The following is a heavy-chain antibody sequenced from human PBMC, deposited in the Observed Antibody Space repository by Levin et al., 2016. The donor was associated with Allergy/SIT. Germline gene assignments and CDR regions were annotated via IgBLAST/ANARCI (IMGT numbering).Heavy chain of an antibody. Sequence: ASVKVSCKASGYTFTSYYMHWVRQAPGQGLEWMGIINPSGGSTSYAQKFQGRVTMTRDTSISTAYMELSRLRSDDTAVYYCARDACLLAYCGGDPSSVGWFDPWGQGTLVTVSS. V-gene: IGHV1-46*01. CDR3: ARDACLLAYCGGDPSSVGWFDP. J-gene: IGHJ5*02. CDR2: INPSGGST. D-gene: IGHD2-21*02. CDR1: GYTFTSYY.